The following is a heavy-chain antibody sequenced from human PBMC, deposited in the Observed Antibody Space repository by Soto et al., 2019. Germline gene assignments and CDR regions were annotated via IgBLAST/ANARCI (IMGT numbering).Heavy chain of an antibody. CDR2: ISYDGSNK. J-gene: IGHJ3*01. D-gene: IGHD2-21*02. Sequence: QVQLVESGGGVVQPGRSLRLSCAASGFTFSSYAMHWVRQAPGKGLEWVAVISYDGSNKYYADSVKGRFTISRDNSMNTLYLQLNSLRAEDTAVYYCARDRVVVTAIYAFDFWGQGTMVTVSS. V-gene: IGHV3-30-3*01. CDR1: GFTFSSYA. CDR3: ARDRVVVTAIYAFDF.